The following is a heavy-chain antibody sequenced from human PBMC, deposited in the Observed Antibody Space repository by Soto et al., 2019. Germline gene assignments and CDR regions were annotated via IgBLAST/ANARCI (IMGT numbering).Heavy chain of an antibody. V-gene: IGHV4-39*01. D-gene: IGHD2-15*01. CDR1: GGSISSSSYY. Sequence: LSLTCTVSGGSISSSSYYWGWIRQPPGKGLEWIGSIYYSGSTYYNPSLKSRVTISVDTSKNQFSLKLSSVTAADTAVYYCARRPYCSGGSCYSGWFDPWGQGTLVTVSS. CDR2: IYYSGST. J-gene: IGHJ5*02. CDR3: ARRPYCSGGSCYSGWFDP.